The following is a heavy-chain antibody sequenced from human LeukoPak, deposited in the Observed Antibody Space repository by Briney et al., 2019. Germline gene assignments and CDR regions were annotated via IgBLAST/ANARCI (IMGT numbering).Heavy chain of an antibody. CDR1: GGSISSSSYY. Sequence: SVTLSLTCTVSGGSISSSSYYWGWIRQPPGKGLEWIGSIYYSGSTYYNPSLKSRVTISVDTSKNQFSLKLSSVTAADTAVYYCARDRSAPPYRRAGRNLVVVPAAPRAIDYWGQGTLVTVSS. CDR3: ARDRSAPPYRRAGRNLVVVPAAPRAIDY. D-gene: IGHD2-2*01. J-gene: IGHJ4*02. CDR2: IYYSGST. V-gene: IGHV4-39*07.